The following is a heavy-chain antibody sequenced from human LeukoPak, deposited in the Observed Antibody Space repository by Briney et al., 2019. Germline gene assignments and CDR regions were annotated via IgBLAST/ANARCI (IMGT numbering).Heavy chain of an antibody. D-gene: IGHD2-2*01. J-gene: IGHJ5*02. CDR3: ARSSYCSSTSCLNWFDP. CDR2: MNPNSGNT. CDR1: GYTFTSYD. Sequence: ASVKVPCKASGYTFTSYDINWVRQATGQGLEWMGWMNPNSGNTGYAQKFQGRVTMTRNTSISTAYMELSSLRSEDTAVYYCARSSYCSSTSCLNWFDPWGQGTLVTVSS. V-gene: IGHV1-8*01.